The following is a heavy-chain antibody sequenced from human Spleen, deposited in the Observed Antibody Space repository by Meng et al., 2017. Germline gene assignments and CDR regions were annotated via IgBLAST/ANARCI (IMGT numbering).Heavy chain of an antibody. Sequence: GGSLRLSCAASGFTFSSYAMSWVRQAPGKGLEWVSSLSTGGSSTYYADSVKGRFTISRDNSKNTLYLQMNSLKAEDAALYYCAKDQNSCSGGSCFPLMDVWGRGTTVTVSS. D-gene: IGHD2-15*01. CDR3: AKDQNSCSGGSCFPLMDV. V-gene: IGHV3-23*01. J-gene: IGHJ6*02. CDR2: LSTGGSST. CDR1: GFTFSSYA.